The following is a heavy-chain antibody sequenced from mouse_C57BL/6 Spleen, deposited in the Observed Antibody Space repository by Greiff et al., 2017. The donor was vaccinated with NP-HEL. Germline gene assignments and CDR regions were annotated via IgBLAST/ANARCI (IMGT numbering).Heavy chain of an antibody. CDR1: GFTFSSYA. D-gene: IGHD1-1*01. J-gene: IGHJ2*01. CDR2: ISSGGDYI. V-gene: IGHV5-9-1*02. CDR3: TREFITTFSYYFDY. Sequence: EVKLMESGEGLVKPGGSLKLSCAASGFTFSSYAMSWVRQTPEKRLEWVAYISSGGDYIYYADTVKGRFTISRDNARNTLYLQMSSLKSEDTAIYYCTREFITTFSYYFDYWGKGTTLTVSS.